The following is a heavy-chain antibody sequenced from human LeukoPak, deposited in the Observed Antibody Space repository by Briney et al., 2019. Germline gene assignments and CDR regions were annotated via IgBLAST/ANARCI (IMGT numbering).Heavy chain of an antibody. J-gene: IGHJ3*02. CDR1: GFTFSSYS. V-gene: IGHV3-21*01. CDR2: ISSSSSYI. D-gene: IGHD3-10*01. Sequence: GGSLRLSCAASGFTFSSYSMNWVRQAPEKGLEWVSSISSSSSYIYYADSVKGRFTISRDNAKNSLYLQMNSLRAEDTAVYYCARVGRVFGAFDIWGQGTMVTVSS. CDR3: ARVGRVFGAFDI.